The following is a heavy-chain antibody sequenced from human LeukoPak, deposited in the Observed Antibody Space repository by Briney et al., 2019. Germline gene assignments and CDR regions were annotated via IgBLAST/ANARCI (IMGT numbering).Heavy chain of an antibody. V-gene: IGHV1-69*01. Sequence: ASVKVSCKASGGTFSSYAISWVRQAPGQGLEWMGGIIPIFGTANYAQKFQGRVTITPDESTRTASMELSSLRSEDTAVYYCASSRVYDILTDNWFDPWGQGTLVTVSS. CDR2: IIPIFGTA. CDR1: GGTFSSYA. D-gene: IGHD3-9*01. CDR3: ASSRVYDILTDNWFDP. J-gene: IGHJ5*02.